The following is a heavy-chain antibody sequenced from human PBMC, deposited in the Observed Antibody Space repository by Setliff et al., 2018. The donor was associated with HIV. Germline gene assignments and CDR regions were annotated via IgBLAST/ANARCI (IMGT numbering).Heavy chain of an antibody. CDR3: ARGRLLWSGSYYYYYMDV. CDR2: TRNKVNSYTS. CDR1: GFTLSDHY. J-gene: IGHJ6*03. V-gene: IGHV3-72*01. Sequence: PGGSLRLSCAASGFTLSDHYMDWVRQAPGKGLEWVGRTRNKVNSYTSEYAVSVKGSVTISRDDSKNSLYLKMNSLKTADTAVYYCARGRLLWSGSYYYYYMDVWGKGTTVTVSS. D-gene: IGHD3-10*01.